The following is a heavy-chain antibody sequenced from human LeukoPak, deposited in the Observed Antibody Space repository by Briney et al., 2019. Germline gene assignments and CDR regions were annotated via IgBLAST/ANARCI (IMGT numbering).Heavy chain of an antibody. CDR3: ARVVYEYYDFWSGPERFDY. J-gene: IGHJ4*02. Sequence: ASVKVSCKASGYTFTGYYMNWVRQAPGQGLEWMGWINPNSGGTNYAQKFQDRVTLTRDTSISTAYMELSRLRSDDTAVYYCARVVYEYYDFWSGPERFDYWGQGTLVTVPS. D-gene: IGHD3-3*01. CDR2: INPNSGGT. CDR1: GYTFTGYY. V-gene: IGHV1-2*02.